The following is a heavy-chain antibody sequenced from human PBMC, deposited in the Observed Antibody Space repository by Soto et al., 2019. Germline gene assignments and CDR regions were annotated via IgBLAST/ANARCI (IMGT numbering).Heavy chain of an antibody. Sequence: PSETLSITCTVSGDSISSYYWGWIRQPPGKGLEWIGSMFYSGNTYYNPSLTSRVTISVDTSKNQFSLKLSSVTAADTAVYYCARWWSGSRQGFDPWGQGTLVTVSS. V-gene: IGHV4-39*07. J-gene: IGHJ5*02. CDR1: GDSISSYY. D-gene: IGHD3-3*01. CDR2: MFYSGNT. CDR3: ARWWSGSRQGFDP.